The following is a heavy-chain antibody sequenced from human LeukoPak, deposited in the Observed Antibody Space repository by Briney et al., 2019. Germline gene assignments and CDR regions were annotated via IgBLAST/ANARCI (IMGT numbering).Heavy chain of an antibody. CDR1: GYSFTTYW. CDR3: ARHIAVDTAFDY. Sequence: GESLKISCKSSGYSFTTYWIGWVRQMPGKGLEWMGIIYPGDSDTRYSPSFQGQVTISADKSIRTAYLQWSSLKASDTAMYYCARHIAVDTAFDYWGQGTLVTVSS. J-gene: IGHJ4*02. D-gene: IGHD5-18*01. V-gene: IGHV5-51*01. CDR2: IYPGDSDT.